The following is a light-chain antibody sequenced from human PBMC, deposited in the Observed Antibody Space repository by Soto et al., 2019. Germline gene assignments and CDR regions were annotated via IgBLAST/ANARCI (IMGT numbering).Light chain of an antibody. CDR3: SSYAGSDKLRI. CDR1: SSDVGGHNS. V-gene: IGLV2-14*01. J-gene: IGLJ2*01. CDR2: DVS. Sequence: QSALTQPASVSGSPGQSITISCTGTSSDVGGHNSVAWYQHNPGKAPKLMIYDVSNRPSGVSSRFSGSKSGNTASLSISGLQAEDEADYYCSSYAGSDKLRIFGGGTKLTVL.